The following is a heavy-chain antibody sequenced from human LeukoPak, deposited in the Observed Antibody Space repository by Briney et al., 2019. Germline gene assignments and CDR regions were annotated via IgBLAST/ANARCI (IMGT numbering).Heavy chain of an antibody. V-gene: IGHV4-4*02. CDR1: GGSISSNNW. CDR3: ARIPWFDP. CDR2: IYHSGSP. D-gene: IGHD2-21*01. J-gene: IGHJ5*02. Sequence: PSETLSLTCAVSGGSISSNNWWGWVRQPPGKGLEWIGEIYHSGSPNYNPSLKSRVTISVDKSRNHFSLNLSSVTAADTAVYHCARIPWFDPWGQGTLVTVSS.